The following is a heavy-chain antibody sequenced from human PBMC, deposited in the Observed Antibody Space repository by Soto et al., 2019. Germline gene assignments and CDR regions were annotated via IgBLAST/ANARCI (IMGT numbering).Heavy chain of an antibody. CDR2: ISYDGSNK. D-gene: IGHD3-3*01. V-gene: IGHV3-30-3*01. Sequence: QVQLVESGGGVVQPGRPLRLSCAASGFTFSSYAMHWVRQAPGKGLEWVAVISYDGSNKYYADSVKGRFTISRDNSKNTLYLQMNSLRAEDTAVYYCARDEIRFSWAYRMDVWGQGTTVTVSS. CDR1: GFTFSSYA. J-gene: IGHJ6*02. CDR3: ARDEIRFSWAYRMDV.